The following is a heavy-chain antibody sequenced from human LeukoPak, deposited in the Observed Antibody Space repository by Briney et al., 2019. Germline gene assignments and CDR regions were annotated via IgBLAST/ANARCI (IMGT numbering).Heavy chain of an antibody. J-gene: IGHJ4*02. V-gene: IGHV3-23*01. CDR2: TSGSGGST. Sequence: PGGSLRLSCAASGFTFSSYAMSWVRQAPGKGLEWVSATSGSGGSTYYADSVKGRFTISRDNSKNTLYLQMNSLRAEDTAVYYCAKDRALRYFDWLLPPFDYWGQGTLVTVSS. CDR1: GFTFSSYA. CDR3: AKDRALRYFDWLLPPFDY. D-gene: IGHD3-9*01.